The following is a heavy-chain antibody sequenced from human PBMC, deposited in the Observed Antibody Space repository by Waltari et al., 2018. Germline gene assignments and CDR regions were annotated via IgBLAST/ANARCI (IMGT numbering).Heavy chain of an antibody. CDR3: AREVCGGDCYSGGYYYYYGMDV. CDR2: INPNSGGT. Sequence: QVQLVQSGAEVKKPGASVKVSCKASGYTFTGYYMHWVRQAPGQGLEWMGWINPNSGGTNYAQKFQGRVTMTRDTSISTAYMELSRLRSDDTAVYYCAREVCGGDCYSGGYYYYYGMDVWGQGTTVTVSS. CDR1: GYTFTGYY. D-gene: IGHD2-21*02. V-gene: IGHV1-2*02. J-gene: IGHJ6*02.